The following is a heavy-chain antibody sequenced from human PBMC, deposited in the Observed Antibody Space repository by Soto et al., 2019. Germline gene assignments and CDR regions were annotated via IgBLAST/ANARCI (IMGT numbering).Heavy chain of an antibody. CDR3: ARVCSGSYSFDY. CDR1: GFTFSSYS. CDR2: ISSSSSYI. D-gene: IGHD1-26*01. J-gene: IGHJ4*02. V-gene: IGHV3-21*01. Sequence: EVQLVESGGGLVKPGGSLRLSCAASGFTFSSYSMNWVRQAPGKGLEWVSAISSSSSYIYYADSVKGRFTISRDNAKNSLYLQMNSLRAEDTAVYYCARVCSGSYSFDYWGQGTLVTVSS.